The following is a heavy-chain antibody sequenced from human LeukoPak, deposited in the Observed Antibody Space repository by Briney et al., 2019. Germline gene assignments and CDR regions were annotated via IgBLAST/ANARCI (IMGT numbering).Heavy chain of an antibody. V-gene: IGHV3-23*01. Sequence: SGGSLRLSCAASGFTFSSYAMSWVRQAPGKGLEWVSAISGSGGSTYYADSVKGRFTISRDNSKNTLYLQMNSLRAEDTAVYYCAKDKTNTRTFERWFDPWGQGTLVTVSS. CDR1: GFTFSSYA. CDR3: AKDKTNTRTFERWFDP. D-gene: IGHD3-16*01. CDR2: ISGSGGST. J-gene: IGHJ5*02.